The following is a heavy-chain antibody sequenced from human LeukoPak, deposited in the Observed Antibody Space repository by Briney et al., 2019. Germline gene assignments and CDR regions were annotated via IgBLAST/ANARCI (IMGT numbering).Heavy chain of an antibody. J-gene: IGHJ4*02. CDR2: IGKSSSSI. Sequence: GGSLRLSCAVSGFTFSSYSMNWVRQAPGKGLEWISYIGKSSSSISYADSVKGRFTISTDNAKSSLYLQMNSLRAEDTAVYYCARDYGHGFDYWGQGTLVTVSS. CDR1: GFTFSSYS. D-gene: IGHD3-10*01. V-gene: IGHV3-48*01. CDR3: ARDYGHGFDY.